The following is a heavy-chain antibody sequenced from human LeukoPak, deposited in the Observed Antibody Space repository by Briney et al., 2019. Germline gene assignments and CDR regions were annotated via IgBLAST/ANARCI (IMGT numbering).Heavy chain of an antibody. V-gene: IGHV3-74*01. Sequence: PGGSLRLSCAASGFTFSSYWMYWVRQAPGKGLVWVSRINSDGTTTTYADSVKGRFTIPRDNAKNTLYLQMSSLTAEDTAVYYCARVRGGYYSDFWGQGTLVTVSS. CDR1: GFTFSSYW. CDR2: INSDGTTT. J-gene: IGHJ4*02. CDR3: ARVRGGYYSDF. D-gene: IGHD3-22*01.